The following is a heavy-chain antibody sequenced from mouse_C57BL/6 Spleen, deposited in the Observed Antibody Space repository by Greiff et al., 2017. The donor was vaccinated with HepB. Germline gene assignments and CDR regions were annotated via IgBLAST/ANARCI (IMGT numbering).Heavy chain of an antibody. CDR3: ARRIANWAWFAY. CDR2: IYPGSGST. J-gene: IGHJ3*01. Sequence: VQLQQPGAELVKPGASVKMSCKASGYTFTSYWITWVKQRPGQGLEWIGDIYPGSGSTNYNEKFKSKATLTVDTSSSTAYMQLSSLTSEDSAVYYCARRIANWAWFAYWGQGTLGTVTA. CDR1: GYTFTSYW. V-gene: IGHV1-55*01. D-gene: IGHD4-1*01.